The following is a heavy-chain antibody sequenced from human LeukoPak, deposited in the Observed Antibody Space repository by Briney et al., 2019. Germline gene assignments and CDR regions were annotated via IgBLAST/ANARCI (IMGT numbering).Heavy chain of an antibody. CDR2: ISGSGGST. CDR3: AKDYYYDSSGDAFDI. Sequence: PGGSLRLSCAASGFTFSSYAMSWVRQAPGKGLEWVSAISGSGGSTYYADSVKGRFTISRDNSKNTLYLQMNSQRAEDTAVYYCAKDYYYDSSGDAFDIWGQGTMVTVSS. J-gene: IGHJ3*02. V-gene: IGHV3-23*01. CDR1: GFTFSSYA. D-gene: IGHD3-22*01.